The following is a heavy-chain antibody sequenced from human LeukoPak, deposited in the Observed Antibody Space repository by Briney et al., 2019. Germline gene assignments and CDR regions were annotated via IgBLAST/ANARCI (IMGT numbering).Heavy chain of an antibody. Sequence: GGSLRLSCAASGFTFSSYWMSWVRQAPGKGLEWVANINQDGSEKYYVDSVKGRFTISRDNAKNSLYLQMNSLRAEDTAVYYCARGRVAAAGPYDAFDIWGQGTMVTVSS. CDR1: GFTFSSYW. CDR3: ARGRVAAAGPYDAFDI. V-gene: IGHV3-7*04. D-gene: IGHD6-13*01. J-gene: IGHJ3*02. CDR2: INQDGSEK.